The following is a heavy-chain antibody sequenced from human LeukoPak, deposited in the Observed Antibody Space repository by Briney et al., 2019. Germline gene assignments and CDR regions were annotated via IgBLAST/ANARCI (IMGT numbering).Heavy chain of an antibody. CDR2: IDNSGST. CDR1: GGSITSYY. J-gene: IGHJ4*02. D-gene: IGHD3-10*01. V-gene: IGHV4-4*07. CDR3: ARAGDYYGSGSYYN. Sequence: SETLSLTCTVSGGSITSYYWSWIRQPAGKGLEWIGRIDNSGSTNYNPSLKSRVTMSIDTSMNHFSLKLSSVTAADTAVYYCARAGDYYGSGSYYNWGEGTLVTVSS.